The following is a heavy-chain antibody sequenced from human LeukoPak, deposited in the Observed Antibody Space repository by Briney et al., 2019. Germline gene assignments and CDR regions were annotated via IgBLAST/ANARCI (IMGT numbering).Heavy chain of an antibody. V-gene: IGHV3-30*02. CDR3: ASPPGYYGSGSHLNWFDP. D-gene: IGHD3-10*01. CDR2: IRYDGSNK. CDR1: GFTFSSYG. J-gene: IGHJ5*02. Sequence: PGGSLRLSCAASGFTFSSYGMHWARQAPGKGLEWVAFIRYDGSNKYYADSVKGRFTISRDNSKNTLYLQMNSLRAEDTAVYYCASPPGYYGSGSHLNWFDPWGQGTLVTVSS.